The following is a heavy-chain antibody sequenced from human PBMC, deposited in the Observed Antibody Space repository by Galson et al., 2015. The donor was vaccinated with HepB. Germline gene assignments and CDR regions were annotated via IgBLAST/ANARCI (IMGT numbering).Heavy chain of an antibody. CDR3: AADRMAGATLYYYGMDV. CDR2: IVVGSGNT. Sequence: SVKVSCKASGFTFTSSAVQWVRQARGQRLEWIGWIVVGSGNTNYAQKLQERVTITGDMSTSTAYMELSSLRSEDTAVYYCAADRMAGATLYYYGMDVWGQGTTVTVSS. J-gene: IGHJ6*02. V-gene: IGHV1-58*01. D-gene: IGHD1-26*01. CDR1: GFTFTSSA.